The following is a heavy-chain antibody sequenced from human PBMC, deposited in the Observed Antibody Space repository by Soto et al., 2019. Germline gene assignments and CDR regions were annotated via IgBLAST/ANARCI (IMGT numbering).Heavy chain of an antibody. CDR3: ARHEIAAARINWFDP. CDR2: IYYSGST. V-gene: IGHV4-39*01. J-gene: IGHJ5*02. D-gene: IGHD6-13*01. CDR1: GGSISSSSYY. Sequence: SETLSLTCTVSGGSISSSSYYWGWIRQPPGKGLEWIGSIYYSGSTYYNPSLKSRVTISLDTSKNQFSLKLSSVTAADTAVYYCARHEIAAARINWFDPWGQGTLVTVSS.